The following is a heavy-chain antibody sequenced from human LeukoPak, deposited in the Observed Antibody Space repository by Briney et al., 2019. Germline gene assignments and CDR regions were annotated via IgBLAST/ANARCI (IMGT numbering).Heavy chain of an antibody. V-gene: IGHV1-2*06. J-gene: IGHJ4*02. CDR2: INPNSGGT. CDR3: ARADYYVSSGQYYFDY. CDR1: GYTFTGYY. Sequence: ASVKVSCKASGYTFTGYYMHWVRQAPGQGLEWMGRINPNSGGTNYAQKFQGRVTMTRDTSISTAYMELSRLRSDDTAVYYCARADYYVSSGQYYFDYWGQGTLVTVSS. D-gene: IGHD3-22*01.